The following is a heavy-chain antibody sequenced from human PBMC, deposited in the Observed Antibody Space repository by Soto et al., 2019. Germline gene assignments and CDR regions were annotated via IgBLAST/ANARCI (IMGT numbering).Heavy chain of an antibody. CDR3: ARQAKIGDRSQFYFDS. CDR2: ISYNGRNK. CDR1: GFTFSFYA. V-gene: IGHV3-30*04. Sequence: QVQLVESGGDVVQPGRSLRLSCAAAGFTFSFYAMHWGRQAPGKGLEWVAVISYNGRNKHYVDSVKGRCTISRDNSQDTLYLQMDSLRPDDTAVYYCARQAKIGDRSQFYFDSWGQGTLVTVSS. D-gene: IGHD3-16*01. J-gene: IGHJ4*02.